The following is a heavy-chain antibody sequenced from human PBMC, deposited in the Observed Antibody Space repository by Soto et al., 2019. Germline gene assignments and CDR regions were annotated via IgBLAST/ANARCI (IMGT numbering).Heavy chain of an antibody. CDR2: IKAGGETT. Sequence: EVQLLESGGGLVQPGGSLRLSCAGSGFTFGTYGMSWVRLAPGRGLEWVSAIKAGGETTYYPDSVQGRFTISRNNSKNTLYMQMNSLRAEDTAIYYCAKAQRGGHDGDWYFDLWGRGTLVTVS. V-gene: IGHV3-23*01. J-gene: IGHJ2*01. D-gene: IGHD6-25*01. CDR3: AKAQRGGHDGDWYFDL. CDR1: GFTFGTYG.